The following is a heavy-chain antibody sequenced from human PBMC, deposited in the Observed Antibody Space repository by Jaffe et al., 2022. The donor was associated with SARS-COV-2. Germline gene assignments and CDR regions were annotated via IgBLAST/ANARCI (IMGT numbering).Heavy chain of an antibody. J-gene: IGHJ3*02. V-gene: IGHV3-9*01. Sequence: EVQLVESGGGLVQPGRSLRLSCAASGFTFDDYAMHWVRQAPGKGLEWVSGISWNSGSIGYADSVKGRFTISRDNAKNSLYLQMNSLRAEDTALYYCAKDMASSGAFDIWGQGTMVTVSS. CDR2: ISWNSGSI. CDR1: GFTFDDYA. D-gene: IGHD6-25*01. CDR3: AKDMASSGAFDI.